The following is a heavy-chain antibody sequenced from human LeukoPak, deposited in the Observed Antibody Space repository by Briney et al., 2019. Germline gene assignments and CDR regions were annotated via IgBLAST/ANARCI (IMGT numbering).Heavy chain of an antibody. Sequence: SVKVSCKASGGTFSSYAISWVRQAPGQRLEWMGGIIPIFGTANYAQKFQGRVTITTDESTSTAYMELSSLKSEDTAVYYCARGIAARPHFDYWGQGTLVTVSS. CDR2: IIPIFGTA. D-gene: IGHD6-6*01. V-gene: IGHV1-69*05. CDR3: ARGIAARPHFDY. CDR1: GGTFSSYA. J-gene: IGHJ4*02.